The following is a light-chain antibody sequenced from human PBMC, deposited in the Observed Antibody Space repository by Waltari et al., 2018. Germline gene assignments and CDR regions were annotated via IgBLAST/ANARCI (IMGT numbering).Light chain of an antibody. CDR2: DAS. Sequence: SYVLTQPPSMSVAPGQTARITCGGNNIGSKSVHWYQQKQGQAPVLVVYDASDRPSGIPERFSGSNSGNTATLTISRVEAGDEADYHCQVWDSSSDSVVFGGGTKLTVL. V-gene: IGLV3-21*02. CDR3: QVWDSSSDSVV. J-gene: IGLJ2*01. CDR1: NIGSKS.